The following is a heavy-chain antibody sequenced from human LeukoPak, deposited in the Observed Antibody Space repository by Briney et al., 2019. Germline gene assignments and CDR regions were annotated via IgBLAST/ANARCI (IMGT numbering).Heavy chain of an antibody. Sequence: ASVKVTCKASGYIFTTYYMHWLRQAPGQGPEWMGIINPRGGSTDYAQKFQGRVTMTSDTSTSTVYMELKSLRSEDTAVYFCARVGATGATADNWGQGTLVTVSS. J-gene: IGHJ4*02. CDR1: GYIFTTYY. CDR2: INPRGGST. D-gene: IGHD2-21*02. CDR3: ARVGATGATADN. V-gene: IGHV1-46*01.